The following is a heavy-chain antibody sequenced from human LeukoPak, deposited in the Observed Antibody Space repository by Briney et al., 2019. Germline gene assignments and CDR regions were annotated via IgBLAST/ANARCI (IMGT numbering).Heavy chain of an antibody. V-gene: IGHV1-18*01. D-gene: IGHD3-9*01. J-gene: IGHJ5*02. CDR1: GYTFTNHG. CDR2: ISAYNGDT. CDR3: ARDYDILTGRNWFDP. Sequence: ASVKVSCKASGYTFTNHGISWVRQAPGQGLEWMGWISAYNGDTKYAQKIQGRVTMTTDASTSTAYMELRSLRSDDTAVYYCARDYDILTGRNWFDPWGQGTLVTVSS.